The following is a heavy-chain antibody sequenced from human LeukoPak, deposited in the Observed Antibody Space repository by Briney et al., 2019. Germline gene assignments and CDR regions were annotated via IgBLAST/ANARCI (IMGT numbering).Heavy chain of an antibody. CDR1: GXSISSSSYY. D-gene: IGHD2-15*01. J-gene: IGHJ5*02. CDR2: IYYSGST. Sequence: SETLSLTCTVSGXSISSSSYYWGWIRQPPGKGLEWIGSIYYSGSTYYNPSLKSRVTISVDTSKNQFSLKLSSVTAADTAVYYCARHARCSGGSCYGFDPWGQGTLVTVSS. V-gene: IGHV4-39*01. CDR3: ARHARCSGGSCYGFDP.